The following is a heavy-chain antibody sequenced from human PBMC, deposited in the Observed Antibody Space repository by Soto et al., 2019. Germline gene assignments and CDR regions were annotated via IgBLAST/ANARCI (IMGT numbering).Heavy chain of an antibody. CDR2: ISWNSGSI. Sequence: PGGSLRLSCAASGFTFDDYAMHWVRQAPGKGLEWVSGISWNSGSIGYADSVKGRFTISRDNAKNSLYLQMNSLRAEDTAVYYCAKGWGDYWGQGTPVTVSS. J-gene: IGHJ4*02. V-gene: IGHV3-9*01. CDR1: GFTFDDYA. D-gene: IGHD7-27*01. CDR3: AKGWGDY.